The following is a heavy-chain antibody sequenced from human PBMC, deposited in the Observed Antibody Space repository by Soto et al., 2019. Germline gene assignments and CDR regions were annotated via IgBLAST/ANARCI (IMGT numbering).Heavy chain of an antibody. V-gene: IGHV4-39*01. J-gene: IGHJ4*02. D-gene: IGHD2-21*02. CDR2: IYYSGST. CDR1: GGSISSSSYY. CDR3: ARQRLLRLKPDFDI. Sequence: PSETLSLTCTVSGGSISSSSYYWGWIRQPPGRGLEWIGSIYYSGSTYYNPSLKSRVTISVDTSKNQFSLKLRSVTAADTAVYFCARQRLLRLKPDFDIWGQGTQVTVSS.